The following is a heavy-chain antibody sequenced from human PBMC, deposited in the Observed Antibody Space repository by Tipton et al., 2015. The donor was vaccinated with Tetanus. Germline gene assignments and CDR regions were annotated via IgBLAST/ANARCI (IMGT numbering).Heavy chain of an antibody. CDR1: GGSISSGVYY. J-gene: IGHJ3*02. CDR3: ARIGWLQQNKPAFDI. Sequence: TLSLTCTVSGGSISSGVYYWGWLRQPPGKGLEWIGEINHSGSTNYNPSLKSRVTISVDTSKNQFSLKLSSVTAADTAVYYCARIGWLQQNKPAFDIWGQGTVVTVSS. D-gene: IGHD6-19*01. CDR2: INHSGST. V-gene: IGHV4-39*07.